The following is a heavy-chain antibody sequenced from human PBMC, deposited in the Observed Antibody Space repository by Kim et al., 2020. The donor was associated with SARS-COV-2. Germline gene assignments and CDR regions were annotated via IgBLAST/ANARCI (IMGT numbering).Heavy chain of an antibody. J-gene: IGHJ5*02. D-gene: IGHD3-3*01. Sequence: GGSLRLSCAASGFTFSSYVMHWVRQAPGKGLEWVAVISYDGSNKYYADSVKGRFTISRDNSKNTLYLQMNSLRAEDTAVYYCAKDGNPYYDFWSGYGNNWFDPWGQGTLVTVSS. V-gene: IGHV3-30*18. CDR3: AKDGNPYYDFWSGYGNNWFDP. CDR2: ISYDGSNK. CDR1: GFTFSSYV.